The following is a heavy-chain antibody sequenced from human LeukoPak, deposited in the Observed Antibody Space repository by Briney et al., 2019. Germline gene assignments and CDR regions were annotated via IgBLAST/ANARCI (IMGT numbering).Heavy chain of an antibody. J-gene: IGHJ5*02. V-gene: IGHV3-7*01. CDR1: GFTFSSYW. CDR2: IMQDGSEK. CDR3: ARDWSSGYYYARFRFDP. D-gene: IGHD3-22*01. Sequence: GGSLRLSCAASGFTFSSYWMSWVRQAPGKGLEWVANIMQDGSEKYYVDSVKGRFTISRDNAKNSLYLQMNSLRAEDTAVYYCARDWSSGYYYARFRFDPWGQGTLVTVSS.